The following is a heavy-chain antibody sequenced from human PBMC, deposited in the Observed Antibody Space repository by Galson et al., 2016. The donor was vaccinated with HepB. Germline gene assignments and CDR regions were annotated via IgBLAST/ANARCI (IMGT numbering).Heavy chain of an antibody. CDR2: IIENGGDT. V-gene: IGHV3-23*01. D-gene: IGHD2-15*01. J-gene: IGHJ4*02. CDR3: AKDYRYGDSCCHFDS. Sequence: SLRLSCAASGFTFSNYAMSWVRQAPGKGLEWVSGIIENGGDTYYADSVKGRFTISRDNSKNTLSLKMNSLSAEDTAVYFCAKDYRYGDSCCHFDSWGQGTLLTVSS. CDR1: GFTFSNYA.